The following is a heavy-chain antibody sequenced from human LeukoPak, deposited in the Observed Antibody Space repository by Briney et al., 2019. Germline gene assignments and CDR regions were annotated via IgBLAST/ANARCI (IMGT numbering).Heavy chain of an antibody. CDR3: AKGRYSYGFVDY. J-gene: IGHJ4*02. D-gene: IGHD5-18*01. Sequence: GGSLRLSCAASAFTLSSYAMGWVRQAPGKGLEWVSAISGSGGSTYYADSVKGRFTISRDNSKNTLYLQMNSLRAEDTAVYYCAKGRYSYGFVDYWGQGTLVTVSS. V-gene: IGHV3-23*01. CDR2: ISGSGGST. CDR1: AFTLSSYA.